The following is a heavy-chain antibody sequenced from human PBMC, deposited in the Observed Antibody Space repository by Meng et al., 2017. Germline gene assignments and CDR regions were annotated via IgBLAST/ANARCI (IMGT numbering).Heavy chain of an antibody. CDR3: ARRRGGSGRDC. CDR2: IYHSGST. J-gene: IGHJ4*02. V-gene: IGHV4-39*01. D-gene: IGHD3-10*01. CDR1: GGSISSNGYY. Sequence: HLQLQESGPGLVKPSETLSLTCTVSGGSISSNGYYWDWVRQPPGKGLEWIGAIYHSGSTSYNPSLRSRVTMFVYTSKNQFSLMLTSVTATDTAVYYCARRRGGSGRDCWGQGTLVTVSS.